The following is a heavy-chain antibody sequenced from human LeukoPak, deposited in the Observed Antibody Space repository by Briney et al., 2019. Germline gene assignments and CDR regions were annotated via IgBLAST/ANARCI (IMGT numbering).Heavy chain of an antibody. D-gene: IGHD6-13*01. CDR1: GGSISSYY. J-gene: IGHJ4*02. CDR2: IYYSGST. Sequence: SETLSLTCTVSGGSISSYYWSWIRQPPGKGLEWIGYIYYSGSTNYNPSLKSRVTISVDTSKNQFSLKLSSVTAADTAVYYCARHKESGFRSIAAAGMDYWGQGTLVTVSS. V-gene: IGHV4-59*08. CDR3: ARHKESGFRSIAAAGMDY.